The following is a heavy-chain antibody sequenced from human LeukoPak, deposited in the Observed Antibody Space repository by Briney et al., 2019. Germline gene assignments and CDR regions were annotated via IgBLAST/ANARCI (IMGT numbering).Heavy chain of an antibody. Sequence: SVTVSCKASGYTFTSYYMHWVRQAPGQGLEWMGIINPSGGSTSYAQKLQGRVTMTRDTSTSTVYMELSSLRSEDTAVYYCARENSGYHYYYYYGMDVWGKGTTVTVSS. CDR3: ARENSGYHYYYYYGMDV. V-gene: IGHV1-46*01. J-gene: IGHJ6*04. CDR2: INPSGGST. CDR1: GYTFTSYY. D-gene: IGHD5-12*01.